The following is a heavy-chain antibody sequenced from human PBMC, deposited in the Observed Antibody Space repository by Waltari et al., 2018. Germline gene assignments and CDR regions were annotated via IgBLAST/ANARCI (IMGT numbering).Heavy chain of an antibody. CDR1: GGTFSSYA. CDR3: ARDRYCSSTSCYGNFDY. CDR2: IIPIFGTA. Sequence: QVQLVQSGAEVKKPGSSVKVSCKASGGTFSSYAISWWRQAPGQGLEWMGGIIPIFGTANYAQKFQGRVTITADESTSTAYMELSSLRSEDTAVYYCARDRYCSSTSCYGNFDYWGQGTLVTVSS. D-gene: IGHD2-2*01. V-gene: IGHV1-69*13. J-gene: IGHJ4*02.